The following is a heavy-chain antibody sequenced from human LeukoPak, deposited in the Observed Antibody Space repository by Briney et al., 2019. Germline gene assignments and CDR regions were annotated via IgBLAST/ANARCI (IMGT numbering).Heavy chain of an antibody. CDR2: MSSSSSVI. D-gene: IGHD4-23*01. V-gene: IGHV3-48*02. J-gene: IGHJ5*02. CDR1: GFTFSSYS. Sequence: GGSLRLSCAASGFTFSSYSMNWVRQAPGKGLEWVSYMSSSSSVIYYADSVMGRFTISRDNAKNSLYLQMNSLRDEDTAVYYCARDRTTVVTPRWFDPWGQGTLVTVSS. CDR3: ARDRTTVVTPRWFDP.